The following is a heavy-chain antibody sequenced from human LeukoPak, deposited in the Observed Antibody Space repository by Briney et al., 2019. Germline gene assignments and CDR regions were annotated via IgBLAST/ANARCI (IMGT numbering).Heavy chain of an antibody. J-gene: IGHJ3*02. V-gene: IGHV3-21*01. CDR1: GFTFSTYS. CDR3: AREKASTVTYDTFAI. Sequence: SGGSLRLSCAGSGFTFSTYSMNWVRQAPGKGLEWVSSISSSSSYIYYADSVKGRFTISRDNAKNSLYLQMNSLRAEDTAVYYCAREKASTVTYDTFAIWGQGTMVTVSS. CDR2: ISSSSSYI. D-gene: IGHD4-17*01.